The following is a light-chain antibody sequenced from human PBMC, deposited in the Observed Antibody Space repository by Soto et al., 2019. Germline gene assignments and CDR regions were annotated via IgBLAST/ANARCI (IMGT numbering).Light chain of an antibody. Sequence: QSALTQPRSVSGSPGQSVTISCTGTSSDVGGHNYVSWYQQHPGKAPKVMIYEVTNRPSGVSNRFSGSKSGNTASLTISGLQAEDEADYYCSSYSSSSTLRVFGTGTQLTVL. J-gene: IGLJ1*01. CDR1: SSDVGGHNY. V-gene: IGLV2-14*01. CDR2: EVT. CDR3: SSYSSSSTLRV.